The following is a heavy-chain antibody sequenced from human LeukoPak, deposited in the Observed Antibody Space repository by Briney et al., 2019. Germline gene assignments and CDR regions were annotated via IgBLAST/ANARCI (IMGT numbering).Heavy chain of an antibody. V-gene: IGHV6-1*01. D-gene: IGHD5-18*01. CDR2: TYYRARWYS. J-gene: IGHJ4*02. Sequence: SQTLSLTCAISGDSVSSNSAAWNWIRQSPSRGLEWLGRTYYRARWYSDSALSVRSRITINPDTSKNPFSLQLNSVTPEDTAVYFCARTGYGPQYYFDYWGQGSLVIVSS. CDR1: GDSVSSNSAA. CDR3: ARTGYGPQYYFDY.